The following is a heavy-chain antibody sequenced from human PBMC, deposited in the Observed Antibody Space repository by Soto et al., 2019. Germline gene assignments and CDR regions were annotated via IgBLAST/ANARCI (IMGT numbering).Heavy chain of an antibody. CDR3: ARDAEYYYDSSGYQGPYYFDY. CDR2: ISSSSSYI. CDR1: GFTFSSYS. J-gene: IGHJ4*02. Sequence: RRLSCAASGFTFSSYSMNWVRQAPGKGLEWVSSISSSSSYIYYADSVKGRFTISRDNAKNSLYLQMNSLRAEDTAVYYCARDAEYYYDSSGYQGPYYFDYWGQGTLVTVSS. V-gene: IGHV3-21*01. D-gene: IGHD3-22*01.